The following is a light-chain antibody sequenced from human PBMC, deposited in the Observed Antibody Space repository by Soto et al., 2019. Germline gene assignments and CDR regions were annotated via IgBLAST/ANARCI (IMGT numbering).Light chain of an antibody. CDR1: NSNIGRNT. CDR3: AAWDASLNGPV. Sequence: QLVLSQPPSASGTPGQRVIISCSGSNSNIGRNTVNWYQLLPGTAPKLLIYTNNRRPSGVPDRFSASKSGTSASLAISGLQSEDEADYYCAAWDASLNGPVFGGGTKLTVL. CDR2: TNN. V-gene: IGLV1-44*01. J-gene: IGLJ2*01.